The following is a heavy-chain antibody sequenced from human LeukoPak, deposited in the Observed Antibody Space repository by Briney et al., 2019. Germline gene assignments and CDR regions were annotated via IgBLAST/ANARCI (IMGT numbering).Heavy chain of an antibody. D-gene: IGHD1-14*01. Sequence: SETLSLNCTVSGGSSIGHYWSWLRQSPGKELEWIAYIYSHENTNYSPSLNGRATISEDTSKNQVSLKVRSVTTADTVVYYCARQTPYNGNHYFDYWGQGILVTVSS. CDR3: ARQTPYNGNHYFDY. J-gene: IGHJ4*02. CDR1: GGSSIGHY. CDR2: IYSHENT. V-gene: IGHV4-4*09.